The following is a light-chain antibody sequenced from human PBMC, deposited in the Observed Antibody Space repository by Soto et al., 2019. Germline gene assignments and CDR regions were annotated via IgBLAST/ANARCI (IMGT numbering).Light chain of an antibody. CDR1: QRLAHSDGDTY. J-gene: IGKJ1*01. CDR2: KTS. V-gene: IGKV2-24*01. CDR3: VEAVRLPHA. Sequence: IVLTQTPLSLTVTPGQPASISCKSSQRLAHSDGDTYLNWLQQRPGQPPRLLIYKTSNRFSGVPDRFSGSGAGTDFTLKISKVGAEDVGVYSCVEAVRLPHAFGQGTKVEIK.